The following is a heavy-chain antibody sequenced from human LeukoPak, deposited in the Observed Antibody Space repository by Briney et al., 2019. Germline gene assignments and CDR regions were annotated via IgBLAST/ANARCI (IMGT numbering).Heavy chain of an antibody. CDR3: AREARGTRAAFDV. J-gene: IGHJ3*01. Sequence: GGSLRLSCAASGFTFSSYWMSRVRQAPGKGLEWAANIKEDGTHKYYVGSVRGRFTISRDNAKNSLYLQMTSLRAEDTAIYYCAREARGTRAAFDVWGQGTMVTVFS. CDR1: GFTFSSYW. D-gene: IGHD2-8*01. V-gene: IGHV3-7*01. CDR2: IKEDGTHK.